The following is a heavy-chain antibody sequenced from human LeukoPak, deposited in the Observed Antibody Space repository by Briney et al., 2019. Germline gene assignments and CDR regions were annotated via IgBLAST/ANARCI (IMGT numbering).Heavy chain of an antibody. Sequence: HPGGSLRLFCAASGVTLSSYAMSWARQAPGKGLEWVSAISGSGGSTHYADSVKGRFTISRDNSKNTLYLQMNSLRAEDTAVYYCAKGQYQPISWFDPWGQGTLVTVSS. CDR1: GVTLSSYA. J-gene: IGHJ5*02. CDR2: ISGSGGST. V-gene: IGHV3-23*01. CDR3: AKGQYQPISWFDP. D-gene: IGHD2-2*01.